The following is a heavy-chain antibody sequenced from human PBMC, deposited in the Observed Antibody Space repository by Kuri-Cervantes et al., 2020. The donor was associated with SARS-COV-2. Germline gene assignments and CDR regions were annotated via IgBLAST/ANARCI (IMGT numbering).Heavy chain of an antibody. V-gene: IGHV3-30*03. CDR3: ARDPGPVVVIQNFDY. J-gene: IGHJ4*02. D-gene: IGHD3-22*01. Sequence: GESLKISCAASGFTFSSYGMYWVRQAPGKGLEWVAFISNDGSNKYYADSVKGRFTISRDNSKNTLYLQVNSLRAGDTAVYYCARDPGPVVVIQNFDYWGQGTLVTVSS. CDR2: ISNDGSNK. CDR1: GFTFSSYG.